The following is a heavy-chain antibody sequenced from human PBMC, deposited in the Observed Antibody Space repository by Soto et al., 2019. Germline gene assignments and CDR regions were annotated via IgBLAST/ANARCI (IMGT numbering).Heavy chain of an antibody. J-gene: IGHJ4*02. CDR1: GFTFSSYG. V-gene: IGHV3-33*01. D-gene: IGHD3-10*01. CDR3: ARDHGSSWFGPIDY. CDR2: IWYDGSNE. Sequence: QVQLVESGGGVVQPGRSLRLSCEASGFTFSSYGMHWVRQAPGKGLEWVAVIWYDGSNEYCADSVKGRFTISRDNSKNTLYLQMNSLRAEDTAVYYCARDHGSSWFGPIDYWGQGTLVTVSS.